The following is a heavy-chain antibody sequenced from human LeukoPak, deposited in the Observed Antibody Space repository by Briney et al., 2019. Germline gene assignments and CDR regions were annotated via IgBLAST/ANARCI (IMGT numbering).Heavy chain of an antibody. CDR1: GYTFTSYG. CDR2: ISAYNGNT. Sequence: ASVKVSCKASGYTFTSYGISWVRQAPGQGLEWMGWISAYNGNTNYAQKFQGRVTMTRNTSISTAYMELSSLRSEDTAVYYCARGHFSLTYYFDYWGQGTLVTVSS. D-gene: IGHD2/OR15-2a*01. V-gene: IGHV1-18*01. J-gene: IGHJ4*02. CDR3: ARGHFSLTYYFDY.